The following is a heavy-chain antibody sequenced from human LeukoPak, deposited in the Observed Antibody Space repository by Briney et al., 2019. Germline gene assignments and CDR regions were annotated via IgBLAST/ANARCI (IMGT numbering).Heavy chain of an antibody. V-gene: IGHV3-33*01. CDR3: ARTSFRFGELLPVDY. J-gene: IGHJ4*02. D-gene: IGHD3-10*01. Sequence: GRSLRLSCAASGFTFSSYGMHWVRQAPGKGLEWVAVIWYDGSNKYYADSVKGRFTISRDNSKNTLHLQMNSLRAEDTAVYYCARTSFRFGELLPVDYWGQGTLVTVSS. CDR2: IWYDGSNK. CDR1: GFTFSSYG.